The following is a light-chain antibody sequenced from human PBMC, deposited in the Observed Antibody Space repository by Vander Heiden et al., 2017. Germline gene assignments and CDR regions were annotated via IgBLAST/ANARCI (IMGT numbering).Light chain of an antibody. V-gene: IGKV4-1*01. CDR3: QQYNSIPLT. J-gene: IGKJ4*01. Sequence: DIVMTQSPDSLAVSLGERATINCQSSQSVLDRSNDKNYLAWYQQKPGQPPRLLIYWASTRESGVPDRFSGSGSGTDFTLTISSLQAEDVAVYYCQQYNSIPLTFGGGTKVEIK. CDR2: WAS. CDR1: QSVLDRSNDKNY.